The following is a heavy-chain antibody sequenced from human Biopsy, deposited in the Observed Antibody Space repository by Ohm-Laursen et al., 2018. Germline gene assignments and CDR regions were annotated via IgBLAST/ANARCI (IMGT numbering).Heavy chain of an antibody. Sequence: SLRLSCAASGFAFSRSWMSWLRQTPGKGLEWVANINSDGTQKFYVDSVQGRFTISRNNTGNSVSLQMNSLRVDDTAVYFCARDPGWGALDYGGRGTLVTVSS. J-gene: IGHJ4*02. CDR3: ARDPGWGALDY. CDR2: INSDGTQK. D-gene: IGHD3-10*01. V-gene: IGHV3-7*01. CDR1: GFAFSRSW.